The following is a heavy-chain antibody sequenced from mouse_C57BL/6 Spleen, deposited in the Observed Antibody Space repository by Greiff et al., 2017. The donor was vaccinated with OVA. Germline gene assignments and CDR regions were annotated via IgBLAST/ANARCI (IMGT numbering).Heavy chain of an antibody. D-gene: IGHD1-1*01. V-gene: IGHV1-66*01. CDR1: GYSFTSYY. J-gene: IGHJ2*01. CDR3: ARGDYYGSSYGY. CDR2: IYPGSGNT. Sequence: QVQLKQSGPELVKPGASVKISCKASGYSFTSYYIHWVKQRPGQGLEWIGWIYPGSGNTKYNEKFKGKATLTADTSSSTAYMQLSSLTSEDSAVYYCARGDYYGSSYGYWGQGTTLTVSS.